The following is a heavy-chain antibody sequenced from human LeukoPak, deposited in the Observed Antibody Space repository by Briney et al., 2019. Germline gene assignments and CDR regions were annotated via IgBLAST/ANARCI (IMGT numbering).Heavy chain of an antibody. J-gene: IGHJ3*02. V-gene: IGHV3-23*01. CDR1: GFTFSSFA. CDR3: AKDRRHFAYGDYVPGGFDI. D-gene: IGHD4-17*01. Sequence: PGGSLRLSCAASGFTFSSFAMSWVRQAPGKGLEWVSAISGSGYSTYYADSVKGRFTISRDNSKNILYLQMNSLRAEDTAVYYCAKDRRHFAYGDYVPGGFDIWGQGTMVTVSS. CDR2: ISGSGYST.